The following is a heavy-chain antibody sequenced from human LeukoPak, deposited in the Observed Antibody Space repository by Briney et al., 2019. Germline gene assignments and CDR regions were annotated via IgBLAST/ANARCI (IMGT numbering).Heavy chain of an antibody. D-gene: IGHD4-17*01. CDR1: GFTFSSYW. J-gene: IGHJ5*02. CDR3: ARAGRGFTVTSQWSGFDP. CDR2: IKYGGSKK. Sequence: GVSLTLPCAASGFTFSSYWMSWVRQAPGKGLEWVANIKYGGSKKYKLGDVKVRFTISIDNAKYSLYLQMNRLRADDTAVYYCARAGRGFTVTSQWSGFDPWGQGTLVTVSS. V-gene: IGHV3-7*01.